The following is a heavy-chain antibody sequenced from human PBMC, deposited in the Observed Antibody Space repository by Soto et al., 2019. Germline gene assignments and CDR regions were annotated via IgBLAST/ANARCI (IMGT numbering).Heavy chain of an antibody. CDR3: ARGHKEYSSIWYVY. J-gene: IGHJ4*02. D-gene: IGHD6-13*01. V-gene: IGHV4-34*01. Sequence: QVQLQQWGAGLLKPSETLSLTCAVYGGSFSDYYWSWIRQPPGKGLEWIGEISHSGSTNYNPSLKGRVTISVDKSRYQFSLKLSSVTAADTAGYYCARGHKEYSSIWYVYWGQGTLVPVSS. CDR2: ISHSGST. CDR1: GGSFSDYY.